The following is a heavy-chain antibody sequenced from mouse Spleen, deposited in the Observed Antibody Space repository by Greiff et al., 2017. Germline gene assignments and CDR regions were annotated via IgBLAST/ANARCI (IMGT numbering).Heavy chain of an antibody. CDR1: GYTFTSYW. D-gene: IGHD4-1*01. V-gene: IGHV1-64*01. CDR3: AREELVYYFDY. Sequence: GQLQQPGAELVKPGASVKLSCKASGYTFTSYWMHWVKQRPGQGLEWIGMIHPNSGSTNYNEKFKGKATLTVDKSSSTAYMQLSSLTSEDSAVYYCAREELVYYFDYWGQGTTLTVSS. CDR2: IHPNSGST. J-gene: IGHJ2*01.